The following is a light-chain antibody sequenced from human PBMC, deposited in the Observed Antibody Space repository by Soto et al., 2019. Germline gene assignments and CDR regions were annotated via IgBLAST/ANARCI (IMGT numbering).Light chain of an antibody. V-gene: IGKV3-20*01. Sequence: DIELTQSPCTLSLSPGERATLSCRASQSVGSSYLAWYQQKPGQAPRLLIYGASSRATGTPDRFSGSGSGTDFTLTISRLEPEDFAVYYCQQYGSLYTFGQGTKLEIK. CDR1: QSVGSSY. CDR3: QQYGSLYT. J-gene: IGKJ2*01. CDR2: GAS.